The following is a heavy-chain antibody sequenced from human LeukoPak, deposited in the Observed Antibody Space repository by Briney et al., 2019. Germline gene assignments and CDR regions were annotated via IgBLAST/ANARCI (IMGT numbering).Heavy chain of an antibody. V-gene: IGHV3-30*04. CDR3: GRRAGITMIVVGVQDAFDI. CDR2: ISYDGSNK. Sequence: GGSLRLSCAASGFTFSSYAMHWVRQAPGKGLEWVAVISYDGSNKYYADSVKGRFTISRDNSKNTLYLQMNSLRAEDTAVYYCGRRAGITMIVVGVQDAFDIWGQGTMVTVSS. D-gene: IGHD3-22*01. CDR1: GFTFSSYA. J-gene: IGHJ3*02.